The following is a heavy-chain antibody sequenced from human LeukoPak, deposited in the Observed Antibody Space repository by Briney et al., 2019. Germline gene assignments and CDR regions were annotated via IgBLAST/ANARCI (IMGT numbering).Heavy chain of an antibody. CDR1: GGSVSSYY. D-gene: IGHD6-19*01. J-gene: IGHJ6*02. CDR3: ARDKEAVAAGMDV. CDR2: FHISGST. V-gene: IGHV4-4*07. Sequence: SETLSLTRTVSGGSVSSYYWSWIRQPAGKGLEWIGRFHISGSTNYNPSLKSRVTISVDTSKNQFSLKLSSVTAADTAVYYCARDKEAVAAGMDVWGQGTTVTVSS.